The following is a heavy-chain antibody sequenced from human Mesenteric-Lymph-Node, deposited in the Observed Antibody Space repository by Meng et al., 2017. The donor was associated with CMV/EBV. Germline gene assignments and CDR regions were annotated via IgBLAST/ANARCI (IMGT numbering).Heavy chain of an antibody. Sequence: GESLKISCGASGFTFSSYTMNWVRQAPGKGLEWVSSISSTDTYIYYADSVKGRFTISRDNAKNSLYLQMDNLRAEDTAVYYCARGETLPGYAFDIWGQGTMVTVSS. CDR3: ARGETLPGYAFDI. CDR2: ISSTDTYI. CDR1: GFTFSSYT. J-gene: IGHJ3*02. V-gene: IGHV3-21*06.